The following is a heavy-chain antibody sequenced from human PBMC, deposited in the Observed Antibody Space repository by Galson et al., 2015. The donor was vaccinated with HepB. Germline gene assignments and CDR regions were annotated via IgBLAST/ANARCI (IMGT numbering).Heavy chain of an antibody. CDR3: ASVGTLFGVVIGRPDY. CDR1: GFTFSDYY. J-gene: IGHJ4*02. CDR2: ISSSNSYT. V-gene: IGHV3-11*06. Sequence: SLRLSCAASGFTFSDYYMSWIRQAPGKGLEWVSYISSSNSYTNYADSVKGRFTISRDNAKRSLSLQMSSLRAEDTAVYSCASVGTLFGVVIGRPDYWGQGTLVTVSS. D-gene: IGHD3-3*01.